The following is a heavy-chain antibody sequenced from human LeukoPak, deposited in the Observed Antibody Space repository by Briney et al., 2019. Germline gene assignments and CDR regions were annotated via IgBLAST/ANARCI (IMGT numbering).Heavy chain of an antibody. V-gene: IGHV3-33*06. J-gene: IGHJ1*01. CDR1: GFTFSSHG. D-gene: IGHD2-15*01. CDR3: AKAGCGDGSCYYAEYFQH. Sequence: GGSLRLSCAASGFTFSSHGMHWVRQAPGKGLEWGAVIWYDGNTKSYADSVRGRFTISRGNSKNTLYLQMNSLRAEDTAVYYCAKAGCGDGSCYYAEYFQHWGQGTLVTVSS. CDR2: IWYDGNTK.